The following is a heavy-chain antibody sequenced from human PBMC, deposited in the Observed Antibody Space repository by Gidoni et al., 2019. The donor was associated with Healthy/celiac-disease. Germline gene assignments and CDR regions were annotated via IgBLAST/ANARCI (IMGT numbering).Heavy chain of an antibody. CDR3: ARGSKRWLQPKENAFDI. V-gene: IGHV4-34*01. CDR1: GGSFSGYY. D-gene: IGHD5-18*01. CDR2: INHSGST. Sequence: QVQLQQWGAGLLKPSETLSLTCAVYGGSFSGYYWSWTRQPPGKGLEWIGEINHSGSTNYNPSLKSRVTISIDTSKNQFSLKLSSVTAADTAVYYCARGSKRWLQPKENAFDIWGQGTMVTVSS. J-gene: IGHJ3*02.